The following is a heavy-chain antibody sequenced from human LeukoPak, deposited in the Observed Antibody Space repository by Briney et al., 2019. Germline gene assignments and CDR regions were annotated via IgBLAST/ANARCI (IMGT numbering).Heavy chain of an antibody. CDR3: AGDLSPRQKYCSGGSCYNSDY. Sequence: PSETLSLTCTVSGGSISSYYWSWIRQPAGKGLEWIGRIYTSGSTYYNPSLKSRVTISVDTSKNQFSLKLSSVTAADTAVYYCAGDLSPRQKYCSGGSCYNSDYWGQGTLVTVSS. V-gene: IGHV4-4*07. CDR2: IYTSGST. J-gene: IGHJ4*02. D-gene: IGHD2-15*01. CDR1: GGSISSYY.